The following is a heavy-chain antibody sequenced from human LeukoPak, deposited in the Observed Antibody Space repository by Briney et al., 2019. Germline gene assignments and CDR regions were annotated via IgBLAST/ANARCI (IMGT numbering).Heavy chain of an antibody. CDR3: ARAGDSSGFHYYYYGMDV. CDR2: IYYSGNT. V-gene: IGHV4-59*01. D-gene: IGHD3-22*01. J-gene: IGHJ6*02. Sequence: SETLSLTCDVSGGSISHNYWNWIRQPPRKALEWIGYIYYSGNTNYNPSLQSRVTMSVDTSKTQFSLKLSSVTAADTAVYYCARAGDSSGFHYYYYGMDVWGQGTTVTVSS. CDR1: GGSISHNY.